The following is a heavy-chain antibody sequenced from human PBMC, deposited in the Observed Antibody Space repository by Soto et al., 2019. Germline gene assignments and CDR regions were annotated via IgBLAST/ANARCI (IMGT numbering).Heavy chain of an antibody. CDR2: IYYSGST. CDR1: GGPVNSYH. V-gene: IGHV4-59*08. Sequence: SETLSLNCAVPGGPVNSYHWIWIRQPPGKGLEWIGYIYYSGSTNYNPSLKSRVTISVDTSKNQFSLKLSSVTAADTDVYYCARRYGSGFDYRGQGTPVTVSS. J-gene: IGHJ4*02. CDR3: ARRYGSGFDY. D-gene: IGHD5-18*01.